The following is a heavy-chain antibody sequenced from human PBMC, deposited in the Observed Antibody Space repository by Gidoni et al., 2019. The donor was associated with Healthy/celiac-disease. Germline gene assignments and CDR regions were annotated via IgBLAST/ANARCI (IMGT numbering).Heavy chain of an antibody. J-gene: IGHJ4*02. CDR2: INDSGSN. D-gene: IGHD3-16*01. Sequence: QVQLQQWGAGLLKPSQTLSPTCAVYGGSFSDYYGSWIRQPPGKGLEWIGEINDSGSNNYNPSLKSRVTISADTSKNQFSLKLTSVTAADTAVYYCARGGGDLAFWGQGTLVTVSS. CDR1: GGSFSDYY. V-gene: IGHV4-34*01. CDR3: ARGGGDLAF.